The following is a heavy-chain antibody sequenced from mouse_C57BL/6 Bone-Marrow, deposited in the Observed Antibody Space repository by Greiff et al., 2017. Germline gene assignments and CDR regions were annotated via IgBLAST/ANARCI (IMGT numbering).Heavy chain of an antibody. CDR1: GYTFTSYW. CDR2: IHPNSSST. D-gene: IGHD2-5*01. V-gene: IGHV1-64*01. CDR3: AREETYYSNWFAY. J-gene: IGHJ3*01. Sequence: LQESGAELVKPGASVKLSCKASGYTFTSYWMHWVKQRPGQGLEWIGMIHPNSSSTNYNEKFKSKATLTVDKSSSTAYMQLSSLTSEDSAVYYCAREETYYSNWFAYWGQGTLVTVSA.